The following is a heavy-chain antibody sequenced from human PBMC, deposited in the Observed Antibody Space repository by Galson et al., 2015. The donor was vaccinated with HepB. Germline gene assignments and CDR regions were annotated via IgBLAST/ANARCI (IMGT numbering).Heavy chain of an antibody. CDR2: IVVGSGNT. Sequence: SVKVSCKASGFTFTSSAVQWVRQARGQRLEWIGWIVVGSGNTNYAQKFQERVTITRDMSTSTAYMELSSLRSEDTAVYYCAADWSMVRGATVDYWGQGTLVTVSS. V-gene: IGHV1-58*01. CDR1: GFTFTSSA. D-gene: IGHD3-10*01. CDR3: AADWSMVRGATVDY. J-gene: IGHJ4*02.